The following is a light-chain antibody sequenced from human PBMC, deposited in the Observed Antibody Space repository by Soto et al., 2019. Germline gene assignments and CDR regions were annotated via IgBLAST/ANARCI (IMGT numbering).Light chain of an antibody. J-gene: IGKJ1*01. V-gene: IGKV3-15*01. CDR3: QQYNNWWT. CDR2: GAS. CDR1: QSVNSK. Sequence: EIVMTQSPATLSVSPGERATLSCSASQSVNSKLAWYQQKPGRAPRLLIYGASTRATGIPARFSGSGSGTEFTLTISSLQSEDFAVYYCQQYNNWWTFGQGTKVDI.